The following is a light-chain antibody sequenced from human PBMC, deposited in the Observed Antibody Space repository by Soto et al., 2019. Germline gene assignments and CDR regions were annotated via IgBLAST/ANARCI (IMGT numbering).Light chain of an antibody. V-gene: IGKV4-1*01. CDR2: WAS. CDR3: QQYYSVPIT. Sequence: DIVMTQSPESLAVSLGERATINCKSSQSVLSRSNNKNCLAWYQQKSGQPPKLLIYWASTRESGVPDRFSGGGSGTDFTLTISSLQAEDVAVYYCQQYYSVPITFGQGTRLEIK. J-gene: IGKJ5*01. CDR1: QSVLSRSNNKNC.